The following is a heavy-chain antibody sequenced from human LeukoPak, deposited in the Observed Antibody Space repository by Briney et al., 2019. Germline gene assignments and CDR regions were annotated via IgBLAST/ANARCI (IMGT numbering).Heavy chain of an antibody. J-gene: IGHJ4*02. CDR2: ISDKGSST. CDR1: GFTFSSYA. Sequence: GGSLRLSCAASGFTFSSYAMHWVRQAPGKGLEYVSAISDKGSSTYYANSVEGRFTISRDNSKNTLYLQMGSLRVEDMAVYYCAKDWEAYCGGDCYSAFDYWDQGTLVTVSS. V-gene: IGHV3-64*01. D-gene: IGHD2-21*01. CDR3: AKDWEAYCGGDCYSAFDY.